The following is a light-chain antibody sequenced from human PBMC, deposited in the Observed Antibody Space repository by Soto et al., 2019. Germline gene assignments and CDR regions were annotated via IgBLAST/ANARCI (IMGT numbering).Light chain of an antibody. CDR1: QSVSSN. Sequence: EILMTQSPTILAGSPWERATLSCSASQSVSSNLAWYQQKPGQAPRLLIYGVYTRAPGIPARFSGSGSGTEFTLTISSLQSEDFAVYYCQQYHSWPPRTFGQGTKVDIK. J-gene: IGKJ1*01. CDR3: QQYHSWPPRT. CDR2: GVY. V-gene: IGKV3D-15*01.